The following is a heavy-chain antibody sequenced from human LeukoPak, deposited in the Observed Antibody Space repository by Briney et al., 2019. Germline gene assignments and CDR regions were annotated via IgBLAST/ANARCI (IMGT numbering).Heavy chain of an antibody. V-gene: IGHV3-21*01. D-gene: IGHD1-26*01. J-gene: IGHJ4*02. CDR2: ISSSSYI. Sequence: GGSLRLSCAASGFTFSSYSMNWVRQAPGKGLEWVSSISSSSYIYYADSVKGRFTISRDNAKNSLYLQMNSLRAEDTAVYYCARDWAYSGSSGFDYWGQGTLVTVSS. CDR1: GFTFSSYS. CDR3: ARDWAYSGSSGFDY.